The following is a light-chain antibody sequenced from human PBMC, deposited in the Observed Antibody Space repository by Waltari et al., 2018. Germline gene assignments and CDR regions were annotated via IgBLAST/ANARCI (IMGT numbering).Light chain of an antibody. Sequence: DIVMTQSPLSLPVTPGEPASISCRSSQSLLHSNGYNYLDWYLQKPGQSPQLLNYLGSNRASGVPDRFSGSGSGTDFTLKISRVEAEDVGVYYCMQSLQALWTFGQGTKVEIK. CDR2: LGS. CDR1: QSLLHSNGYNY. V-gene: IGKV2-28*01. J-gene: IGKJ1*01. CDR3: MQSLQALWT.